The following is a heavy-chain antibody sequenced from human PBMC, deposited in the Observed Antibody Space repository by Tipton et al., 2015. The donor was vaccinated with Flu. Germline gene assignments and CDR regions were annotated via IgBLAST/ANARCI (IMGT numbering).Heavy chain of an antibody. Sequence: TLSLTCTVSGGSISSYYWSWIRQPPGKGLEWIGYIYYSGSTNYNPPLKSRVTISVDTSKNQFSLKLSSVTAADTAVYYCARDSYGDYEGFDYWGQGTLVTVSS. J-gene: IGHJ4*02. CDR2: IYYSGST. CDR3: ARDSYGDYEGFDY. D-gene: IGHD4-17*01. CDR1: GGSISSYY. V-gene: IGHV4-59*01.